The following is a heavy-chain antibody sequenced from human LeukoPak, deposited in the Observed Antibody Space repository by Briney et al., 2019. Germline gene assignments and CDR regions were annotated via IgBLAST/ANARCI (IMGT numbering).Heavy chain of an antibody. D-gene: IGHD3-10*01. V-gene: IGHV3-11*04. CDR2: ISGDGNTI. CDR1: GFTFSDYY. Sequence: GGSLRLSCAASGFTFSDYYMTWIRQAPGKGLEWVSYISGDGNTIYSADSVKGRFTISRDNAKNTLYLQMNSLRAEDTAVYYCARDLYGSGTTLPYWGQGTLVTVSS. J-gene: IGHJ4*02. CDR3: ARDLYGSGTTLPY.